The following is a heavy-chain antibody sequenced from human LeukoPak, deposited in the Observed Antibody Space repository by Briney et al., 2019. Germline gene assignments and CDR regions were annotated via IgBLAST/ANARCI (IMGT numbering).Heavy chain of an antibody. Sequence: ASVKVSCKASGYTFTSYDINWVRQATGQGLEWMGWMNPNSGNTGYAQKFQGRVTMTRSTSISTAYMELSSLRSEDTAVYYCARGYPPVLLWFGELSGTDAFDIWGQGTMVTVSS. V-gene: IGHV1-8*01. CDR1: GYTFTSYD. CDR3: ARGYPPVLLWFGELSGTDAFDI. J-gene: IGHJ3*02. CDR2: MNPNSGNT. D-gene: IGHD3-10*01.